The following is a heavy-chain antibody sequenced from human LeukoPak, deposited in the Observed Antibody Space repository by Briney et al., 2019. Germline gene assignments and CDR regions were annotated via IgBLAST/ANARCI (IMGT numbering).Heavy chain of an antibody. CDR2: ISWNSGSI. D-gene: IGHD3-22*01. V-gene: IGHV3-9*03. Sequence: GGSLRLSCAASGFTFDEYVMHWVRQAPGKGLEWVSGISWNSGSIGYADSVKGRFTISRDNAKNSLYLQMNSLRAEDMALYYCAKDIHITMIAGGFDYWGQGTLVTVSS. CDR3: AKDIHITMIAGGFDY. J-gene: IGHJ4*02. CDR1: GFTFDEYV.